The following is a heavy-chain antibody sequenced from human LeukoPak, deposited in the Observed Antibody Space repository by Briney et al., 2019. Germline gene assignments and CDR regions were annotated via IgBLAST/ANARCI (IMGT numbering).Heavy chain of an antibody. D-gene: IGHD5-24*01. CDR2: MNSDGSST. J-gene: IGHJ3*02. Sequence: GGSLRLSCADSGFTFSSYWMHWVRQAPGKGLVWVSRMNSDGSSTTYADSVKGRFTISRDNSKNTLYLQMNSLRAEDTAVYYCARDGYNYDAFDIWGQGTMVTVSS. V-gene: IGHV3-74*01. CDR1: GFTFSSYW. CDR3: ARDGYNYDAFDI.